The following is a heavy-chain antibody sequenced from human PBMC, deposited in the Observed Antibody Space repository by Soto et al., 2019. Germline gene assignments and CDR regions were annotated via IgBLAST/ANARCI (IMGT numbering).Heavy chain of an antibody. V-gene: IGHV3-74*01. CDR1: GFTFSSYW. D-gene: IGHD6-19*01. CDR3: ASIYDSRIAVAGRDWFDP. CDR2: INSDGSST. J-gene: IGHJ5*02. Sequence: GGSLRLSCAASGFTFSSYWMHWVRQAPGKGLVWVSRINSDGSSTSYADSVKGRFTISRDNAKNTLYLQMNSLRAEDTAVYYCASIYDSRIAVAGRDWFDPWGQGTLVTVSS.